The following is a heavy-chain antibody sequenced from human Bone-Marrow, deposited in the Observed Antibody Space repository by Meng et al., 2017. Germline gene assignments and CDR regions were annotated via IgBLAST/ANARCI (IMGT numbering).Heavy chain of an antibody. CDR3: ARQGDTAMATFDY. D-gene: IGHD5-18*01. Sequence: QVQLQQWGAGLLKPSETLSLTCAVYGGTFSDYYWSWIRQPPGKGLEWIGEINHSGGTKYTPSLESRVTISIDTSKNQFSLKPSSVTAADTAIYYCARQGDTAMATFDYWGQGTLVTVSS. CDR1: GGTFSDYY. CDR2: INHSGGT. V-gene: IGHV4-34*01. J-gene: IGHJ4*02.